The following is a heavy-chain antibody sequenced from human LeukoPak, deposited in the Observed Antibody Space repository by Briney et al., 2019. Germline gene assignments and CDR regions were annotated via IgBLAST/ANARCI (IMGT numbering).Heavy chain of an antibody. CDR3: AKGSGYSYGRNFDY. D-gene: IGHD5-18*01. V-gene: IGHV3-30*18. Sequence: GGSLRLSCAASGFTLSTYGMHWVRQAPGKGLEWVAMISYDGNSKQYADLVKGRFTISRDNSKNTLYLQMNSLRAEDTAVYYCAKGSGYSYGRNFDYWGQGTLVTVSS. CDR2: ISYDGNSK. J-gene: IGHJ4*02. CDR1: GFTLSTYG.